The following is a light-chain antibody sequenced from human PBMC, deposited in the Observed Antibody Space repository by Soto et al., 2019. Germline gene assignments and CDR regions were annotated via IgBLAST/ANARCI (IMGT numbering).Light chain of an antibody. Sequence: QAVVTQEPSFSVSPGGTVTLTCGLSSDSVSASHFPSWYQQTPGQAPRTLIYNTNTRSSGVPDRFSGSILGNRAALTITGAQADDESDYYCSSYTSSTWVFGGGTKLTVL. V-gene: IGLV8-61*01. J-gene: IGLJ3*02. CDR2: NTN. CDR1: SDSVSASHF. CDR3: SSYTSSTWV.